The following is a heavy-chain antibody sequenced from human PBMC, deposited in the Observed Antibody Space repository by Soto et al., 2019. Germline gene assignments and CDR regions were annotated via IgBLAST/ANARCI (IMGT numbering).Heavy chain of an antibody. CDR2: ISPDGSTT. V-gene: IGHV3-74*01. D-gene: IGHD1-26*01. Sequence: EVQLVEAGGDLVQPGGSLRLSCVASGFTISNYWMHWVRQAPGKGLIWVSRISPDGSTTNYADSVKGRFTISRDNAKNPPYLQMDSLRGEDTALYYCTSVISGSSGLFDYWGQGTLVTVSS. CDR3: TSVISGSSGLFDY. CDR1: GFTISNYW. J-gene: IGHJ4*02.